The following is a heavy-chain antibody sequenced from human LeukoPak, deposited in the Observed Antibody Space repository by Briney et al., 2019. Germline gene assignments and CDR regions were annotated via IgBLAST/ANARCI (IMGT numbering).Heavy chain of an antibody. CDR2: IYYSGST. CDR1: GGSISSYY. D-gene: IGHD1-1*01. J-gene: IGHJ5*02. CDR3: ARGTTGTFRWFDP. Sequence: SETLPLTCTVSGGSISSYYWSWIRQPPGKGLEWIGYIYYSGSTNYNPSLKSRVTISVDTSKNQFSLKLSSVTAADTAVYYCARGTTGTFRWFDPWGQGTLVTVSS. V-gene: IGHV4-59*01.